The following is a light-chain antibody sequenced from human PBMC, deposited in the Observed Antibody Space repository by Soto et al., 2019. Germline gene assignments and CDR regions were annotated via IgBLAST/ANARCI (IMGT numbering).Light chain of an antibody. V-gene: IGLV2-8*01. CDR2: EVN. Sequence: QSALTQPPSASGSPGQSVTISCAGTSSDVGGYNYVSWYQQYPGKAPKLMIYEVNKRPSGVPDRFSGSKSGNTASLTVSGLQAEDEADYYCSSYAGSNTWVFGNGTKVTVL. J-gene: IGLJ1*01. CDR3: SSYAGSNTWV. CDR1: SSDVGGYNY.